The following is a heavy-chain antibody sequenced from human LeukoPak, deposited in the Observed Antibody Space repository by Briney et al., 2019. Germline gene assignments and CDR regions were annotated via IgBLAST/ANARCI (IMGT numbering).Heavy chain of an antibody. CDR2: IYSGGST. D-gene: IGHD6-13*01. CDR1: GFTFSSYG. CDR3: ARDRRPGQLEWPTDY. Sequence: PGGSLRLSCAASGFTFSSYGMHWVRQAPGKGLEWVSVIYSGGSTYYADSVKGRFTISRDNSKNTLYLQMNSLRAEDTAVYYCARDRRPGQLEWPTDYWGQGTLVTVSS. J-gene: IGHJ4*02. V-gene: IGHV3-53*01.